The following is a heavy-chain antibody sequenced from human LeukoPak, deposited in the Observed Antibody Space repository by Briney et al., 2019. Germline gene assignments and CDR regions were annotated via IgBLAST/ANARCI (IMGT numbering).Heavy chain of an antibody. V-gene: IGHV3-48*03. J-gene: IGHJ3*02. CDR1: GFTFSSYE. CDR2: ISSSGSTI. CDR3: ARDEAPLFSMRAFDI. Sequence: GGSLRLSCAASGFTFSSYEMNWVRQAPGKGLEWVSYISSSGSTIYYADSVKGRFTISRDNAKNSLYLQMNSLRAEDTAVYYCARDEAPLFSMRAFDIWGQGTMVTVSS. D-gene: IGHD2/OR15-2a*01.